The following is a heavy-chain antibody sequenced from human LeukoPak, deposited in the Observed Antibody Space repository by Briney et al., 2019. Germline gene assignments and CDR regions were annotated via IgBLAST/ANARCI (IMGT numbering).Heavy chain of an antibody. Sequence: GGSLRLSCAASGFTFSSSYMSWVRQAPGKGLEWVSVIHSGGNTYYADSVKGRFTISRDNSKNTLYLQMNSLRAEGTAVYYCTRDLNSGGSCWGQGTLVTVSS. J-gene: IGHJ4*02. V-gene: IGHV3-53*01. D-gene: IGHD2-15*01. CDR2: IHSGGNT. CDR3: TRDLNSGGSC. CDR1: GFTFSSSY.